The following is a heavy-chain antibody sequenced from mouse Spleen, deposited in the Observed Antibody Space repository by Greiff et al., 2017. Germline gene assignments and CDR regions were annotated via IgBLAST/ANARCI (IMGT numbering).Heavy chain of an antibody. CDR1: GYAFSSYW. J-gene: IGHJ2*01. Sequence: VQLVESGAELVRPGSSVKISCKASGYAFSSYWMNWVKQRPGQGLEWIGQIYPGDGDTNYNGKFKGKATLTADKSSSTAYMQLSSLTSEDSAVYFCARGTYFDYWGQGTTLTVSS. D-gene: IGHD3-3*01. V-gene: IGHV1-80*01. CDR3: ARGTYFDY. CDR2: IYPGDGDT.